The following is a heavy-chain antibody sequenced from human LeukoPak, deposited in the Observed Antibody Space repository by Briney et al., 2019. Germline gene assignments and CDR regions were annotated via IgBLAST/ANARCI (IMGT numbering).Heavy chain of an antibody. CDR3: ARGHSSVVTAIPYYFDY. D-gene: IGHD2-21*02. CDR2: ISHSGST. V-gene: IGHV4-34*01. Sequence: SETLSLTCAVYGGSFSGYYWSWIRQPPGKGLEWIGEISHSGSTNYNPSLKSRVTISIDTSKNQFSLKLRSVTAADAAVYYCARGHSSVVTAIPYYFDYWGQGALVTVSS. J-gene: IGHJ4*02. CDR1: GGSFSGYY.